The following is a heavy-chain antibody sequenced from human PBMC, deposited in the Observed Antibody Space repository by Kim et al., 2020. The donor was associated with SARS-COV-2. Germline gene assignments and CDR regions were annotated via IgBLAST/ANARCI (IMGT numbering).Heavy chain of an antibody. Sequence: GGSLRLSCAASGFTFSSYSMNWVRQAPGKGLEWVSYISSSSSTIYYADSVKGRFTISRDNAKNSLYLQMNSLRDEDTAVYYCAGSKEVRLGELGLYYYYYYYGMDVWGQGTTVTVSS. J-gene: IGHJ6*02. D-gene: IGHD3-16*01. CDR3: AGSKEVRLGELGLYYYYYYYGMDV. CDR1: GFTFSSYS. CDR2: ISSSSSTI. V-gene: IGHV3-48*02.